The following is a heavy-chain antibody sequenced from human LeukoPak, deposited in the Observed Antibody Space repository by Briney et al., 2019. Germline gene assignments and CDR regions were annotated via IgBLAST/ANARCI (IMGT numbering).Heavy chain of an antibody. D-gene: IGHD3-22*01. Sequence: PSETLSLTCTVSGGSISSYYWSWIRQPPGKGLEWIGYIYYSGSTNYNPSLKSRVTISVDTSKNQFSLKLSSVTAADTAVYYCARADGYYDSSGYYYYFDYWGQGTLVTVSS. J-gene: IGHJ4*02. V-gene: IGHV4-59*01. CDR1: GGSISSYY. CDR3: ARADGYYDSSGYYYYFDY. CDR2: IYYSGST.